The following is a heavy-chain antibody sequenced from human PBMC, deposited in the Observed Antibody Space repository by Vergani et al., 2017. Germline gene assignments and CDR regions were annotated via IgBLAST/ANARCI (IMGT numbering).Heavy chain of an antibody. D-gene: IGHD1-1*01. CDR1: GGTFSSYA. CDR3: ARDSELERSYWYFDL. V-gene: IGHV1-69*18. CDR2: IIPIFGTA. J-gene: IGHJ2*01. Sequence: QVQLVQSGAEVKKPGSSVKVSCKASGGTFSSYAISWVRQAPGQGLEWMGRIIPIFGTANYAQKFQGRVTITADESTSTAYMERSSLRSEDTAVYYCARDSELERSYWYFDLWGRGTLVTVSS.